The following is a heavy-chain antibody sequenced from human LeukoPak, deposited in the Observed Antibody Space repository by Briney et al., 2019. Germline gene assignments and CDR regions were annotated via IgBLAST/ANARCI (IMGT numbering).Heavy chain of an antibody. CDR2: IIPIFGIA. D-gene: IGHD2-2*02. Sequence: SVTVSCKASGGTLSSYAFSWVRQATGLGLEWMGRIIPIFGIANYAKKFQGRVTITAHKSTSTPYMELSSLRSEDTAVYYCASEVVPAAIQGHYYYGMDVWGQGTTVTVSS. V-gene: IGHV1-69*04. J-gene: IGHJ6*02. CDR1: GGTLSSYA. CDR3: ASEVVPAAIQGHYYYGMDV.